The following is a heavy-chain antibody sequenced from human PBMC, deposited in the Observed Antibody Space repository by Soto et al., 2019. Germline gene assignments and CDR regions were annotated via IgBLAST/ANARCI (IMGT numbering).Heavy chain of an antibody. CDR1: GGSISSSSYY. CDR3: ARQPQGCSGGSCYTFDY. Sequence: QLQLQESGPGLVKPSETLSLTCTVSGGSISSSSYYWGWIRQPPGKGLEWIGSIYYSGSTYYNPSLKSRVTISVDTYKNQLTLKLSSVTAADTAVYYCARQPQGCSGGSCYTFDYWGQGTLVTVSS. D-gene: IGHD2-15*01. J-gene: IGHJ4*02. V-gene: IGHV4-39*01. CDR2: IYYSGST.